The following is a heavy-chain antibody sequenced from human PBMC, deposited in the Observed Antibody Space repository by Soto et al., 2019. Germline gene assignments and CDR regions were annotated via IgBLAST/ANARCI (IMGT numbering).Heavy chain of an antibody. CDR3: AREIVGANVLSDY. Sequence: GGSLRLSCAASGFTFSSYAMSWVRQAPGKGLEWVSAISGSGGSTYYADSVKGRFTISRDNAKNSLYLQMSSLRAEDTAVYYCAREIVGANVLSDYWGQGTQVTVSS. CDR1: GFTFSSYA. CDR2: ISGSGGST. V-gene: IGHV3-23*01. D-gene: IGHD1-26*01. J-gene: IGHJ4*02.